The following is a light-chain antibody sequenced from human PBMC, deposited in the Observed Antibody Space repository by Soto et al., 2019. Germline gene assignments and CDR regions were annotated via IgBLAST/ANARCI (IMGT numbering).Light chain of an antibody. CDR2: DVS. CDR1: SSDVGVYNY. CDR3: RSTAGTYIYV. J-gene: IGLJ1*01. Sequence: QSVLTQPRSMSGSPGQSVTISCTGISSDVGVYNYVYRYQQHPGKDPKLMIYDVSNRTSGVPDRCSGSKPGNTASLTISGPQSEDQADYYCRSTAGTYIYVFGTGTKLTVL. V-gene: IGLV2-11*01.